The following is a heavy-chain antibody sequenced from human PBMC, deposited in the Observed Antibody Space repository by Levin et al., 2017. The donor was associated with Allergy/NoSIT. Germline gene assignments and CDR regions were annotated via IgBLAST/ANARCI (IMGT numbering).Heavy chain of an antibody. V-gene: IGHV4-38-2*01. D-gene: IGHD3-16*01. CDR2: IYHSGST. J-gene: IGHJ4*02. CDR1: GYSISSGYY. Sequence: GSLRLSCAVSGYSISSGYYWGWIRQPPGKGLEWIGSIYHSGSTYYNPSLKSRVTISVDTSKNQFSLKLSSVTAADTAVYYCATVIGGKYYDYIWGSPSFYFDYWGQGTLVTVSS. CDR3: ATVIGGKYYDYIWGSPSFYFDY.